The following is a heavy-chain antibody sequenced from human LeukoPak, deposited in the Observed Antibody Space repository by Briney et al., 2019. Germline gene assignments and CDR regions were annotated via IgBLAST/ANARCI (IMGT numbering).Heavy chain of an antibody. J-gene: IGHJ4*02. Sequence: PGGSLRLSCAASGFTVSGHPMSWVRQAPGKGLEWVSVIYRGGNTYYADSVKGRFTISRDNSKNTLYLQMNSLRAEDTAVYYCAKSPKPYYYDSSGYYLFDYWGQGTLVTVSS. D-gene: IGHD3-22*01. CDR1: GFTVSGHP. CDR3: AKSPKPYYYDSSGYYLFDY. CDR2: IYRGGNT. V-gene: IGHV3-53*01.